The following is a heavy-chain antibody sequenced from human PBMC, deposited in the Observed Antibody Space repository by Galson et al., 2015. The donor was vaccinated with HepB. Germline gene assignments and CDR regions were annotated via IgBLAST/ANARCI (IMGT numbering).Heavy chain of an antibody. CDR1: GGSISSSSYY. D-gene: IGHD6-13*01. Sequence: ETLSLTCTVSGGSISSSSYYWGWIRQPPGKGLEWIGSIYYSGSTYYNPSLKSRVTISVDTSKNQFSLKLSSVTAADTAVYYCARRVAAAALGYYYYGMDVWGQGTTVTVSS. J-gene: IGHJ6*02. CDR2: IYYSGST. V-gene: IGHV4-39*01. CDR3: ARRVAAAALGYYYYGMDV.